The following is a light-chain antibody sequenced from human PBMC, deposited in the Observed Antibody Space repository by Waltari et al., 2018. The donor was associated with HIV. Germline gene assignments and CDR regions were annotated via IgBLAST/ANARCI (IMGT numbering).Light chain of an antibody. CDR2: SNN. J-gene: IGLJ3*02. V-gene: IGLV1-44*01. Sequence: QSVLTQPPSASGTPGQGVTTHCSGSSPHIGSNNVSCFQQLPGTAPKLLIYSNNQRPSGVPDRFSGSKSGTSASLAITGLQSEDEADYYCAAWDDSLNGWVFGGGTKLTVL. CDR1: SPHIGSNN. CDR3: AAWDDSLNGWV.